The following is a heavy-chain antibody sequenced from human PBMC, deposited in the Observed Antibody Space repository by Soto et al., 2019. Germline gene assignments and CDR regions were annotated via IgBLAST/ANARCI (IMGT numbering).Heavy chain of an antibody. Sequence: SETLSLTCAVSGYSISSGYYWGWIRQPPGKGLGWIGSIYHSGSTYYNPSLKSRVTISVDTSKNQFSLKLSSVTAADTAVYYCARGSQYYYYGMDVWGQGTTVTVSS. V-gene: IGHV4-38-2*01. CDR3: ARGSQYYYYGMDV. J-gene: IGHJ6*02. CDR2: IYHSGST. CDR1: GYSISSGYY. D-gene: IGHD3-10*01.